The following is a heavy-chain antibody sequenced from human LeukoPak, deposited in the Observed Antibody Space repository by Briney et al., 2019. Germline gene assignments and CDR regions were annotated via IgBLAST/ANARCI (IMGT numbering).Heavy chain of an antibody. J-gene: IGHJ5*02. V-gene: IGHV3-48*01. CDR1: GFPFSSFA. Sequence: QAGGSLTLSCAPSGFPFSSFAMSWVRQPPGKGREWVSYISSSSSTLYYAHSVKVRFTISRDNAKNSLYLEKNSLRAEDTAVYCCARVSTMVRGAWVDWFYPWGQGTLVTVSS. CDR3: ARVSTMVRGAWVDWFYP. D-gene: IGHD3-10*01. CDR2: ISSSSSTL.